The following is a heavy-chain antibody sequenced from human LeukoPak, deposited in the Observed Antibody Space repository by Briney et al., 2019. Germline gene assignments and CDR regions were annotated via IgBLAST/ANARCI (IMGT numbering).Heavy chain of an antibody. Sequence: GASVKVSCKASGYTFTDYYMHWVRQAPGQGFEWMGIINPITGRTSCAQEFQGRVTMTRDTSTSTFYMALSSLRSEDTAVYYCARPSGVGATLYYFDQWGQGTLVTVSS. CDR1: GYTFTDYY. V-gene: IGHV1-46*01. J-gene: IGHJ4*02. CDR2: INPITGRT. CDR3: ARPSGVGATLYYFDQ. D-gene: IGHD1-26*01.